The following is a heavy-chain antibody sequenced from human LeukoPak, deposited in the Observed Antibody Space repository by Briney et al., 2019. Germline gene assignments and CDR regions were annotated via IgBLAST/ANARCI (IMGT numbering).Heavy chain of an antibody. V-gene: IGHV3-30*03. CDR1: GFTFSSYG. Sequence: GGSLRLSCAASGFTFSSYGMHWVRQAPGKGLEWVAVISYDGSNKYYADSVKGRFTISRDNSKNTLYLQMNSLRAEDTAVYYCARALGELLWFGELFLDYWGQGTLVTVSS. D-gene: IGHD3-10*01. CDR3: ARALGELLWFGELFLDY. CDR2: ISYDGSNK. J-gene: IGHJ4*02.